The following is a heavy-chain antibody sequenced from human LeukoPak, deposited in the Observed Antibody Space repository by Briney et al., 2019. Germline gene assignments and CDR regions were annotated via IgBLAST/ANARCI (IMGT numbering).Heavy chain of an antibody. CDR3: AKEGDYGDYIYYYGMDV. J-gene: IGHJ6*02. D-gene: IGHD4-17*01. CDR1: GFTFSSYG. V-gene: IGHV3-33*06. CDR2: IWYDGSNK. Sequence: PGRSLRLSCAASGFTFSSYGMHWVRQAPGKGLEWVAVIWYDGSNKYYADSVKGRFTISRDNSKNTLYLQMNSLRAEDTAVYYCAKEGDYGDYIYYYGMDVWGQGTTVTVSS.